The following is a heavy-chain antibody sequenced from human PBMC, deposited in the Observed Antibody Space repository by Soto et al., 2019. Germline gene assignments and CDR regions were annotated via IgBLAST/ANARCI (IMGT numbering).Heavy chain of an antibody. CDR1: GGTFSSYT. CDR3: VRDWESTTQTWGFGDS. D-gene: IGHD1-1*01. J-gene: IGHJ4*02. CDR2: IIPIFGVT. Sequence: QVQLVQSGAEVKKPGSSVKVSCKASGGTFSSYTITWVRQAPGQGLEWLGRIIPIFGVTNYAQKFQDIVTITADRSTTTAYMELSRLRSEDTAVYYCVRDWESTTQTWGFGDSWGQGTLVTVSS. V-gene: IGHV1-69*08.